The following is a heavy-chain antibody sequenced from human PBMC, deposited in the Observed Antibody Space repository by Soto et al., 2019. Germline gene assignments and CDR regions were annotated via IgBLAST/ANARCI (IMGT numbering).Heavy chain of an antibody. D-gene: IGHD3-10*01. CDR1: GGSISSSNW. Sequence: SSETLSLTCAVSGGSISSSNWWSWVRQPPGKGLEWIGEIYHSGSTNYNPSLKSRVTISVDKSKNQFSLKLSSVTAADTAVYYCARTWYGSGANGMDVWGQGTTVTVSS. CDR3: ARTWYGSGANGMDV. J-gene: IGHJ6*02. CDR2: IYHSGST. V-gene: IGHV4-4*02.